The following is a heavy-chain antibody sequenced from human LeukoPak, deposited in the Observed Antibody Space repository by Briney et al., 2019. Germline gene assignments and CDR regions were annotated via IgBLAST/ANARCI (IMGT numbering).Heavy chain of an antibody. CDR1: GFTFSSYG. V-gene: IGHV3-23*01. J-gene: IGHJ4*02. CDR2: ISGNGGST. D-gene: IGHD3-22*01. Sequence: PGGSLRLSCAASGFTFSSYGMSWVRQAPGMGLEWVSAISGNGGSTYYADSVKGRFTISRDNSKNTLFLQMNSLRAEDTAVYYCAKCYYYDSSGYHDYWGQGTLVTVSS. CDR3: AKCYYYDSSGYHDY.